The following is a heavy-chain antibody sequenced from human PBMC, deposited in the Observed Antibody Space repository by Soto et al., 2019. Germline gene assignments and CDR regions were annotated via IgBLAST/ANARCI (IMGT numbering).Heavy chain of an antibody. CDR3: TRPVQLWSSFDY. D-gene: IGHD1-1*01. CDR2: INHNGVT. Sequence: SETLSLTCVVYGGSFSGYYWSWIRQPPGKGLEWIGEINHNGVTNYNPSLKSRVTISVDSSKNQFSLNLNTLTAADTAVYYCTRPVQLWSSFDYCGQGPLVTVYS. CDR1: GGSFSGYY. J-gene: IGHJ4*02. V-gene: IGHV4-34*01.